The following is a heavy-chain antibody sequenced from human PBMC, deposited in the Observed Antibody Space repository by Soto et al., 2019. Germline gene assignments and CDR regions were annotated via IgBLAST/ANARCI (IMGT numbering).Heavy chain of an antibody. V-gene: IGHV2-5*01. D-gene: IGHD6-19*01. CDR2: IYWHDDK. J-gene: IGHJ4*02. CDR3: AHRGSGWYYFDY. CDR1: GFSLSTSGVG. Sequence: QITLKESGPTLVKPTQTLTLTCTFSGFSLSTSGVGVGWIRQPPGKALEWLALIYWHDDKRYSPSLKSRLTIXKXLSKNQVVLTMPNIDPVDTATYYCAHRGSGWYYFDYWGQGTLVTVSS.